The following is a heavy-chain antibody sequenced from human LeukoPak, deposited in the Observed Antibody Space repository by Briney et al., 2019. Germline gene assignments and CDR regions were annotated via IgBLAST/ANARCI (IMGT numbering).Heavy chain of an antibody. Sequence: PSETLSLTCTVSGGSISGYYWNWIRQPAGKGLEWIGRIYASGSTNYNPSLRSRVTISVDKSKNQFSLKLTSATAADTAVYYCARSYLGGTYYDWFDPWGQGTLVTVSS. V-gene: IGHV4-4*07. D-gene: IGHD1-26*01. CDR3: ARSYLGGTYYDWFDP. J-gene: IGHJ5*02. CDR1: GGSISGYY. CDR2: IYASGST.